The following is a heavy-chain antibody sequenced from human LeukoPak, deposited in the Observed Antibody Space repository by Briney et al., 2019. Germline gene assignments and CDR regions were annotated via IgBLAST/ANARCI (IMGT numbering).Heavy chain of an antibody. CDR3: AKEPTPYYNFYGMDV. CDR2: ISYDGSSK. Sequence: GGSLRLSCAASGFTFSSYGMHWVRQAPGKGLEWMAVISYDGSSKYYADFVKGRFTISRDNSKNTLYLQMNSLRAEDTAVHYCAKEPTPYYNFYGMDVWGQGTTVTVSS. J-gene: IGHJ6*02. V-gene: IGHV3-30*18. CDR1: GFTFSSYG.